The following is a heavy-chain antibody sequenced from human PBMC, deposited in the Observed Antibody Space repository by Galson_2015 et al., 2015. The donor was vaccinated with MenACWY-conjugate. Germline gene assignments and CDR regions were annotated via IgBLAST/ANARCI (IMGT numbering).Heavy chain of an antibody. CDR2: IDPINSNT. J-gene: IGHJ6*02. Sequence: QSGAEVKKPGESRKLSCKASGYSFTTYWIAWVRQMPGKGLEWVALIDPINSNTRYSPSLQGQVTISADESISTAYLQWSSLKASDTATYYCARHPPGGRGMDVWGRGTTVTVSS. D-gene: IGHD3-10*01. CDR1: GYSFTTYW. CDR3: ARHPPGGRGMDV. V-gene: IGHV5-51*01.